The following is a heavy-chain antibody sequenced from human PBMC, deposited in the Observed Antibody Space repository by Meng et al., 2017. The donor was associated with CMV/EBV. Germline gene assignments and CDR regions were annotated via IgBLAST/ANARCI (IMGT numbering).Heavy chain of an antibody. V-gene: IGHV1-46*01. J-gene: IGHJ6*02. CDR3: ARDRRYCSSTSCYQPPYYYYYGMDV. CDR1: GYTFTSYY. Sequence: ASVKVSCKASGYTFTSYYMRWVRQAPGQGLEWMGIINPSGGSTSYAQKFQGRVTMTRDTSTSTVYMELSSLRSEDTAVYYCARDRRYCSSTSCYQPPYYYYYGMDVWGQGTTVTVSS. D-gene: IGHD2-2*01. CDR2: INPSGGST.